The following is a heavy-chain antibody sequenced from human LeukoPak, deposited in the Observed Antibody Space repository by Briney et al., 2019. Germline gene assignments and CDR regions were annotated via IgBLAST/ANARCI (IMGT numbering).Heavy chain of an antibody. V-gene: IGHV4-30-2*01. CDR1: GGSISSDGYS. CDR3: ARLGRNYYGSGSYYNGGYNWFDP. J-gene: IGHJ5*02. Sequence: SETLSLTCAVSGGSISSDGYSWNWIRQTPGKGLEWIGYISPSGSTSYNPSLKSRVTMSVDTSKNQLSLKMRSMTAADTAVYYCARLGRNYYGSGSYYNGGYNWFDPWGQGTLVTVSS. CDR2: ISPSGST. D-gene: IGHD3-10*01.